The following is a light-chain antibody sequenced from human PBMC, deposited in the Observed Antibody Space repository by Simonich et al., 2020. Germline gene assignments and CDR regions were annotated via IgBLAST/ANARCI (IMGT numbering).Light chain of an antibody. J-gene: IGKJ2*01. CDR3: QQYGSSPYT. CDR1: QSVSSSY. Sequence: EIVLTQSPGTLSLSPVERATLACRASQSVSSSYLAWYQQKPGLAPRLLIYDASSRTTGIPDRFSGSGSGTDFTLTISRLEPEDFAVYYCQQYGSSPYTFGQGTKLEIK. V-gene: IGKV3D-20*01. CDR2: DAS.